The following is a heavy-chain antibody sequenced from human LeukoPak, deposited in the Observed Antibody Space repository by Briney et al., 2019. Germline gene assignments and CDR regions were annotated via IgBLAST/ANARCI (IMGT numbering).Heavy chain of an antibody. V-gene: IGHV3-9*01. J-gene: IGHJ4*02. CDR2: FSWNGAGI. CDR1: GFTFHDYA. Sequence: GGSLRLSCAASGFTFHDYAMHWVRQAPGKGLEWVSGFSWNGAGIGYADSVKGRFTISRDNAKNSLYLHMNSLRAEDTALYYCAKGWNNSSWYAGYYDFWGQRTLVTVSS. CDR3: AKGWNNSSWYAGYYDF. D-gene: IGHD6-13*01.